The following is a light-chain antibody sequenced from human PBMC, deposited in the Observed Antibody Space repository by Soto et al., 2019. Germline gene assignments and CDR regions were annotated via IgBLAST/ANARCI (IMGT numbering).Light chain of an antibody. Sequence: QSVLTQPASVSGSPGQSITISCTETSSDIGGYKSVSWYQHHPGKAPKLMIFEVSNRPSGVSNRFSGSTSGNTASLTISGLQAEDEADYYCSSYTSSSTVVFGGGTKLTVL. J-gene: IGLJ2*01. CDR3: SSYTSSSTVV. CDR1: SSDIGGYKS. CDR2: EVS. V-gene: IGLV2-14*01.